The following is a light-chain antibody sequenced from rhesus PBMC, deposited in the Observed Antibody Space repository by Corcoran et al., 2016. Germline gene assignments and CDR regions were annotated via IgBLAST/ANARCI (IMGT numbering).Light chain of an antibody. CDR1: SSDIGGYNY. CDR3: CSYSGSNTFDV. Sequence: QAALTQPRSVSGSPGQSVTISCTGTSSDIGGYNYVSWYQQHPDTAPKLMIFEVSKRPSGVSDRFSGSKSGNTASLTLSGLQADDEANYYCCSYSGSNTFDVFGSGTTLTVL. V-gene: IGLV2-32*02. J-gene: IGLJ6*01. CDR2: EVS.